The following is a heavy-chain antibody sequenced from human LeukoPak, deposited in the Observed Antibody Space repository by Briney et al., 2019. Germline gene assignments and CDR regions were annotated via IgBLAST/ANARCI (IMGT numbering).Heavy chain of an antibody. J-gene: IGHJ4*02. CDR1: GFSFSSYS. CDR2: ISGRGGST. CDR3: ARRYCSGGSCYFPYLFDY. D-gene: IGHD2-15*01. Sequence: PGGSLRLACAASGFSFSSYSMSWVRQAPGKGLGWVSGISGRGGSTYYADSVKGRFTISRDNSKNTLYLQMNSLRAEDTAVYYCARRYCSGGSCYFPYLFDYWGQGTLVTVSS. V-gene: IGHV3-23*01.